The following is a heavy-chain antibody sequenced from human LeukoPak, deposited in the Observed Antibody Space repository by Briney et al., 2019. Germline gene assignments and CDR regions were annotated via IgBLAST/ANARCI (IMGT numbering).Heavy chain of an antibody. J-gene: IGHJ4*02. CDR3: ARVLPAVRGVIKY. V-gene: IGHV1-18*01. CDR2: ISAYNGNT. D-gene: IGHD3-10*01. CDR1: GYTFNTHG. Sequence: ASVKVSCKASGYTFNTHGISWVRQAPGQGLEWMGWISAYNGNTNYAQKLQGRVTMTTDTSTSTAYTELRSLRSDDTAVYYCARVLPAVRGVIKYWGQGTLVTVSS.